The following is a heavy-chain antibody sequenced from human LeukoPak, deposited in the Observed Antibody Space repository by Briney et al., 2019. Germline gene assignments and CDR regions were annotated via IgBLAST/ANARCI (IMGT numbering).Heavy chain of an antibody. CDR3: ARDVCSGGSCYSDYFDY. V-gene: IGHV1-18*04. Sequence: ASVKVSCKASGYTFTSYGIIWVRQAPGQGLEWMGWISAYNGNTNYAQKLQGRVTMTTDTSTSTAYMELRSLRSDDTAVYYCARDVCSGGSCYSDYFDYWGQGTLVTVSS. CDR1: GYTFTSYG. D-gene: IGHD2-15*01. CDR2: ISAYNGNT. J-gene: IGHJ4*02.